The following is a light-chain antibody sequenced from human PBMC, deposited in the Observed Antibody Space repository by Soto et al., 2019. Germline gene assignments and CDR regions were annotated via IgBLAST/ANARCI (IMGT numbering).Light chain of an antibody. J-gene: IGLJ1*01. CDR3: SSYAGSSNV. CDR1: SSDVGGYNY. CDR2: EVS. V-gene: IGLV2-8*01. Sequence: QSVLTQPPSASGSPGQSVTISCTVTSSDVGGYNYVSWYQQHPGKAPKLMIYEVSERPSGVPDRFSGSKSGNTASLTVSGLQAEDEADYYCSSYAGSSNVFGTGTKVTVL.